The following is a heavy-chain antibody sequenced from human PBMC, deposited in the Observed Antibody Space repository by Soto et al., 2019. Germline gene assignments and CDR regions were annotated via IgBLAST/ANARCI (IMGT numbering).Heavy chain of an antibody. V-gene: IGHV3-13*01. D-gene: IGHD3-3*01. J-gene: IGHJ3*02. Sequence: PGGSLRLSCAASGFTFSSYDMHWVRQATGKGLEWVSVISSSSNTYYAGSVKGRFTISRDNAKNSLYLQMNSLRAEDTAVYYCARDSTYDFWSGYFPDAFDIWGQGTMVTVSS. CDR2: ISSSSNT. CDR1: GFTFSSYD. CDR3: ARDSTYDFWSGYFPDAFDI.